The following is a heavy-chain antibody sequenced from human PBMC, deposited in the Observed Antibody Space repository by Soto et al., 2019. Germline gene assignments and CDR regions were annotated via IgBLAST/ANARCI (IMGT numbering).Heavy chain of an antibody. J-gene: IGHJ6*02. CDR3: ARGSTMKTLGPREYYYYYGMDV. Sequence: PSETLSLTCTVSCGSISSYYWSWIRQPAGKGLEWIGRIYTSGSTNYNPSLKSRVAMSVDTSKNQFSLKLSSVTAADTAVYYCARGSTMKTLGPREYYYYYGMDVWGQGTTVTAP. CDR1: CGSISSYY. D-gene: IGHD3-22*01. V-gene: IGHV4-4*07. CDR2: IYTSGST.